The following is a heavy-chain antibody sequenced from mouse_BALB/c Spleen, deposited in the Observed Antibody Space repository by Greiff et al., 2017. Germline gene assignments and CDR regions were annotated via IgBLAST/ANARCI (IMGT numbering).Heavy chain of an antibody. J-gene: IGHJ4*01. CDR1: GFTFSDYY. Sequence: DVKLVESGGGLVKPGGSLKLSCAASGFTFSDYYMYWVRQTPEKRLEWVATISDGGSYTYYPDSVKGRFTISRDNAKNNLYLQMSSLKSEDTAMYYCARVVWGLDYWGQGASVTVSS. CDR3: ARVVWGLDY. D-gene: IGHD2-10*02. CDR2: ISDGGSYT. V-gene: IGHV5-4*02.